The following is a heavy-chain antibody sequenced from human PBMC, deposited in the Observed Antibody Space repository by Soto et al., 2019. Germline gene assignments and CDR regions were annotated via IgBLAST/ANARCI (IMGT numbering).Heavy chain of an antibody. CDR3: ATGRSEVVPGAMDT. V-gene: IGHV4-4*07. Sequence: QVQLQESGPGLVKPSETLSLSCTVSGGSFSSYYCNWVRKSAGRGLEWIGRVYPSGSTTYNPSLKSRLTMSVDTSKNQFSLRRTSVTAADTAVYYWATGRSEVVPGAMDTWGRGTLVTVSS. CDR1: GGSFSSYY. D-gene: IGHD2-2*01. CDR2: VYPSGST. J-gene: IGHJ5*02.